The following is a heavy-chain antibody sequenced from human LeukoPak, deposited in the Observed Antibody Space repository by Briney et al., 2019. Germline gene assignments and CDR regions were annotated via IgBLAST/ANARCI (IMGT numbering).Heavy chain of an antibody. CDR1: GFTFSSYG. CDR2: IWYDGSNK. Sequence: HPGGSLRLSCAASGFTFSSYGMHWVRQAPGKGLEWVAVIWYDGSNKYYADSVKGRFTISRDNSKNTLYLQMNSLRAEDTAVYYCARTLRSYGSESYSAFEYWGQGALVTVS. CDR3: ARTLRSYGSESYSAFEY. J-gene: IGHJ4*02. V-gene: IGHV3-33*01. D-gene: IGHD3-10*01.